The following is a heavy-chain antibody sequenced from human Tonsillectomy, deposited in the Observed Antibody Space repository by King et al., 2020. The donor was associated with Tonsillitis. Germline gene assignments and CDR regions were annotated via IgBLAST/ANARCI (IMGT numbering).Heavy chain of an antibody. V-gene: IGHV5-51*01. CDR3: AKQAYCGGDCYWYFDF. CDR1: GYSFSNNW. CDR2: IYPGDSDT. J-gene: IGHJ4*02. Sequence: VQLVQSGAEVKKPGESLRISCQASGYSFSNNWIGWVRQMPGKGLEWMGIIYPGDSDTRYSPSFQGQVTISADRSISTAYLQWSSLKASDTAMYYCAKQAYCGGDCYWYFDFWGQGTVVTVSS. D-gene: IGHD2-21*02.